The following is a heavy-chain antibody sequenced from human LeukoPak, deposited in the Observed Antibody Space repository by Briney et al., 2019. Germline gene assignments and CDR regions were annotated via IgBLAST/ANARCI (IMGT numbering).Heavy chain of an antibody. CDR3: ATAKRSFGELLYFGY. V-gene: IGHV1-24*01. J-gene: IGHJ4*02. CDR2: FDPEDGET. D-gene: IGHD3-10*01. Sequence: ASVKVSCKVSGYTLTELSMHWVRQAPGKGLEWMGGFDPEDGETIYAQKFQGRVTMTEDTSTDTAYMELSSLRSEDTAVYHCATAKRSFGELLYFGYWGQGTLVTVSS. CDR1: GYTLTELS.